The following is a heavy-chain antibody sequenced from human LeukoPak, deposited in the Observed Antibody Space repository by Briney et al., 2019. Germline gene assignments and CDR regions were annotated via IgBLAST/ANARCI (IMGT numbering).Heavy chain of an antibody. D-gene: IGHD3-10*01. Sequence: GASVKVSCKASGYTFTSYAMHWVRQAPGQRLEWMGWINAGNGNTKYSQKFQGRVTITRDTSASTAYMELSSLRSEDTAVYYCARDGVRGTLGGGMDVWGKGTTVTVSS. V-gene: IGHV1-3*01. CDR1: GYTFTSYA. CDR2: INAGNGNT. CDR3: ARDGVRGTLGGGMDV. J-gene: IGHJ6*04.